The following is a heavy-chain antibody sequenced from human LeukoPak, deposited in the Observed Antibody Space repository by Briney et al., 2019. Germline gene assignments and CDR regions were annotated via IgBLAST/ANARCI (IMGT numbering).Heavy chain of an antibody. CDR3: ARHVDTATDYFDY. J-gene: IGHJ4*02. Sequence: SETLSLTCTVSGGSISSYYWDWIRQPAGKGLEWIGRIYTSGSTNYNPSLYNPSLKSRVTMSINASKNQFSLKLSSVTAADTAVYYCARHVDTATDYFDYWGQGTLVTVSS. CDR1: GGSISSYY. V-gene: IGHV4-4*07. D-gene: IGHD5-18*01. CDR2: IYTSGST.